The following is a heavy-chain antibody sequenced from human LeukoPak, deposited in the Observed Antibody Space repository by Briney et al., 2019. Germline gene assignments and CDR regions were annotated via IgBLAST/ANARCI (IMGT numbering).Heavy chain of an antibody. CDR3: ARVFPHRWFDP. CDR2: INHSGST. J-gene: IGHJ5*02. Sequence: PSETLSLTCAVYGGSFSGYYWSWIRQPPGKGLEWIGEINHSGSTNYNPSLKSRVTISVDTSKNQFSLKLSSVTAADTAVYYCARVFPHRWFDPWGQGTLVTVSS. V-gene: IGHV4-34*01. CDR1: GGSFSGYY.